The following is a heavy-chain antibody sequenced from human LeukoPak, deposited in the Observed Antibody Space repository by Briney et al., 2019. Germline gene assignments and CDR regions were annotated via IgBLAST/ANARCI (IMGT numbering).Heavy chain of an antibody. D-gene: IGHD2-15*01. J-gene: IGHJ4*02. V-gene: IGHV1-69*13. CDR2: IIPIFGTA. Sequence: SVKVSCKASGGTSSSYAISWVRQAPGQGLEWMGGIIPIFGTANYAQKFQGRVTITADESTSTAYMELSSLRSEDTAVYYCASIVVVAATDYYFDYWGQGTLVTVSS. CDR1: GGTSSSYA. CDR3: ASIVVVAATDYYFDY.